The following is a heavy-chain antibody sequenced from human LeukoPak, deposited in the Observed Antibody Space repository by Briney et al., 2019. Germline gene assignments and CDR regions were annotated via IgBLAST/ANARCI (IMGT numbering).Heavy chain of an antibody. V-gene: IGHV3-53*01. CDR3: AKNSDSSGTYFVH. CDR2: IYSGGSI. J-gene: IGHJ4*02. CDR1: GFTVSTNF. D-gene: IGHD3-22*01. Sequence: PGGSLRLSCAASGFTVSTNFMSWVRQAPGKGLEWVSIIYSGGSIYYADSVKGRFTISRDSSKNSLYLQMNSLRAEDTALYYCAKNSDSSGTYFVHWGQGTLVTVSS.